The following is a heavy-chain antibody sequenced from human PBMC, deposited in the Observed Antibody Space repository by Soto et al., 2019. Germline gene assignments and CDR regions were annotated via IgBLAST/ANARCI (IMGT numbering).Heavy chain of an antibody. J-gene: IGHJ5*01. V-gene: IGHV1-18*04. D-gene: IGHD3-10*01. CDR2: LSVYSNST. CDR1: GYRFIRYG. CDR3: VRTSVLLWRGEFDS. Sequence: QVELVQSGAEVKKPGASVKVSCKASGYRFIRYGISWVRQAPGQGLEWMGWLSVYSNSTSSAQKLQGRITMTTDTSTSTAYMERRSLRSDDTAVYYCVRTSVLLWRGEFDSWGQGTLVTVSS.